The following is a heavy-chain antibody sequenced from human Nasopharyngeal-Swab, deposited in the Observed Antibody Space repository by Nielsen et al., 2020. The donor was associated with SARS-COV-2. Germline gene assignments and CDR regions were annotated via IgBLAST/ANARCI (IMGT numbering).Heavy chain of an antibody. J-gene: IGHJ5*02. CDR2: IWYDGSNK. V-gene: IGHV3-33*03. CDR3: AKAPGLTGTKYSSSLGP. D-gene: IGHD6-13*01. CDR1: GFTFSNYG. Sequence: GESLKISCAASGFTFSNYGMHWVRQAPGKGLEWVAVIWYDGSNKYYADSVKGRFTISRDNSKNTLYLQMNSLRAEDTAVYYCAKAPGLTGTKYSSSLGPWGQGTLVTVSS.